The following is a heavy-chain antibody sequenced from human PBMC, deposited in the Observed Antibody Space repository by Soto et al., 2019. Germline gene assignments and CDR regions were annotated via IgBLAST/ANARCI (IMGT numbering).Heavy chain of an antibody. CDR1: GGTFSSYA. CDR2: IIPIFGTA. J-gene: IGHJ6*04. V-gene: IGHV1-69*12. Sequence: QVQLVQSGAEVKKPGSSVKVSCKASGGTFSSYAISWVRQAPGQGLEWMGGIIPIFGTANYAQKFQGRVTIPADEYRRTADMEGRSLRSAEAAASFRARQRSAASSIKIMAVWGEGSTVTIST. CDR3: ARQRSAASSIKIMAV. D-gene: IGHD2-2*01.